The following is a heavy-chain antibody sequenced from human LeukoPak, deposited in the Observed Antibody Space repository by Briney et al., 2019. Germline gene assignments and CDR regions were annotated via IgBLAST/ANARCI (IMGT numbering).Heavy chain of an antibody. CDR1: GGSFSGYY. Sequence: SETLSLTCAVYGGSFSGYYWSWIRQPPGKGLEWIEEINHSGSTNYNPSLKSRVTISVDTSKNQFSLKLSSVTAADTAVYYCARLPHCSSTSCQGGYFDYWGQGTLVTVSS. CDR3: ARLPHCSSTSCQGGYFDY. D-gene: IGHD2-2*01. J-gene: IGHJ4*02. V-gene: IGHV4-34*01. CDR2: INHSGST.